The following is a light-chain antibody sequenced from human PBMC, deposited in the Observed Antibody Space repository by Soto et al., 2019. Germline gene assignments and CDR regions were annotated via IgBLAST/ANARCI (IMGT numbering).Light chain of an antibody. CDR2: GNI. Sequence: QSVLTQPPSVSGAPGQRVAISCAGTSSNIGAGYDVHWYQHLPGTAPKLLIFGNINRPLRVPDRFSGSKSGTSASLAITGLQAEDEGDYYCQTYDTGVSGSIFGGGTKVTVL. CDR1: SSNIGAGYD. V-gene: IGLV1-40*01. J-gene: IGLJ2*01. CDR3: QTYDTGVSGSI.